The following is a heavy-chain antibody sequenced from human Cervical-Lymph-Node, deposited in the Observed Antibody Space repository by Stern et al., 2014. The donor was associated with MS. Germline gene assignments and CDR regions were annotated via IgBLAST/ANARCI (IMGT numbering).Heavy chain of an antibody. CDR1: GYTFTSYG. Sequence: QVQLVQSGNEVKKPWASVKVSCEASGYTFTSYGISWVRQGPGQGLEWMGWISAYNGNTNYEQKFQDRVTMTTDTSTSTVYMELRNLRSDDAALYYCARAAGILDFWGQGTLVTVSS. D-gene: IGHD1-1*01. CDR2: ISAYNGNT. V-gene: IGHV1-18*01. CDR3: ARAAGILDF. J-gene: IGHJ4*02.